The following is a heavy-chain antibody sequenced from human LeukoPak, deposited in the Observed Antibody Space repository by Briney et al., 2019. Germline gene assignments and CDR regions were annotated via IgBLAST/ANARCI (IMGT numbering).Heavy chain of an antibody. J-gene: IGHJ4*02. D-gene: IGHD4-23*01. V-gene: IGHV4-59*01. CDR2: IYYSGST. CDR3: AWGVVTPY. CDR1: GGSTSSYY. Sequence: SETLSLTCTVSGGSTSSYYWSWIRQPPGKGLEWIGYIYYSGSTNYNPSLKSRVTISVDTSKNQFSLKLSSVTAADTAVYYCAWGVVTPYWGQGTLVTVSS.